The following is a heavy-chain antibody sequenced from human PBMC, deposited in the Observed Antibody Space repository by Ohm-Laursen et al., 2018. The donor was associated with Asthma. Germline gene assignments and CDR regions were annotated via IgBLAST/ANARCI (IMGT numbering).Heavy chain of an antibody. V-gene: IGHV3-9*01. Sequence: SLRLSCAASGFSFHEYAMHWVRQSPGKGLEWVSGISWNSGSIGYADSVKGRFTISRDNAKNSLYLQMNSLRAEDTALYYCANTDYGYWGQGTLVTVSS. CDR3: ANTDYGY. J-gene: IGHJ4*02. CDR1: GFSFHEYA. D-gene: IGHD4-17*01. CDR2: ISWNSGSI.